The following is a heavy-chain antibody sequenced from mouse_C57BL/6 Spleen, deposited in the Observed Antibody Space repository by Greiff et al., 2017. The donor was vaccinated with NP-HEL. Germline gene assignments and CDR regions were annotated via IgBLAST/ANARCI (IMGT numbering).Heavy chain of an antibody. Sequence: QVQLQQSGAELVKPGASVKMSCKASGYTFTSYWITWVKQRPGQGLEWIGDIYPGSGSTNYNEKFKSKATLTVDTSSSTAYMQLSSLTSEDSAVYYCARMGYYGSSYNYFDYWGQGTTLTVSS. CDR3: ARMGYYGSSYNYFDY. CDR1: GYTFTSYW. CDR2: IYPGSGST. J-gene: IGHJ2*01. D-gene: IGHD1-1*01. V-gene: IGHV1-55*01.